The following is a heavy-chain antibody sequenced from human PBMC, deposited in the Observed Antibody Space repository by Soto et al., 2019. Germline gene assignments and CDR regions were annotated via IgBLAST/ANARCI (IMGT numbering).Heavy chain of an antibody. Sequence: EVQLVQSGAEVKKPGESLKISCKGSGYSFTSYWIGWVRQMPGKGLEWMGIIYPGDSDTRYSPSFQGQVTISADKSISTAYLQWSSLKASDTAMYYCAGGGVRGVITRTRDYYGMDVWGQGTTVTASS. CDR1: GYSFTSYW. V-gene: IGHV5-51*01. CDR3: AGGGVRGVITRTRDYYGMDV. J-gene: IGHJ6*02. D-gene: IGHD3-10*01. CDR2: IYPGDSDT.